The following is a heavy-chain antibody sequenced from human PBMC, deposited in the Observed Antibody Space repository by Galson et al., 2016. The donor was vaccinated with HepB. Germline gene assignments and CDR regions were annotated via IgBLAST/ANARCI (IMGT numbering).Heavy chain of an antibody. CDR1: GFTFSSYG. V-gene: IGHV3-33*01. J-gene: IGHJ6*02. CDR2: IWYGGSDK. Sequence: SLRLSCAASGFTFSSYGMHWVRQAPGKGLEWVAVIWYGGSDKDYADSVKGRFTVSSDNSKNTLYLEMNSLRADDTAVYYCAREGVIYVSRGAMRDYYYGMDVWGQGTTVTVSS. D-gene: IGHD3-22*01. CDR3: AREGVIYVSRGAMRDYYYGMDV.